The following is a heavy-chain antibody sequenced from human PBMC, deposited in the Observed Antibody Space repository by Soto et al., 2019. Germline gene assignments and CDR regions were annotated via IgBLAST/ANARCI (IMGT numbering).Heavy chain of an antibody. CDR1: GGSISNYY. Sequence: SETLSLTCTVSGGSISNYYCNWIRQPAGKGLEWIGRIDTSGSTNYNPSLKSRVTVSVDTSKQEFSLKLSSVTAADTALYYCARGGQDFWSGTFDYWGRGALVTVSS. J-gene: IGHJ4*02. D-gene: IGHD3-3*01. CDR3: ARGGQDFWSGTFDY. CDR2: IDTSGST. V-gene: IGHV4-4*07.